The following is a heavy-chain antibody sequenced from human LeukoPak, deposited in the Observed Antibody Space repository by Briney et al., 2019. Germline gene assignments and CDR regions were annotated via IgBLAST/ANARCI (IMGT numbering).Heavy chain of an antibody. Sequence: GGSLRLSCAASGFTFSSYEMNWVRQAPGKGLEWVSFISSSGSTIYYADSVKGRFTISRDNAKNSLYLQMNSLRAEDTAVYYCARDLASGWYSYFDYWGQGTLVTVSS. CDR1: GFTFSSYE. CDR3: ARDLASGWYSYFDY. J-gene: IGHJ4*02. V-gene: IGHV3-48*03. CDR2: ISSSGSTI. D-gene: IGHD6-19*01.